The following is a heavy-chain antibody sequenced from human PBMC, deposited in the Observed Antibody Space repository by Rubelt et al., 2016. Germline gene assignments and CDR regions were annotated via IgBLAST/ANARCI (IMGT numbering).Heavy chain of an antibody. D-gene: IGHD1-26*01. CDR3: ARHDTGSFLFDC. J-gene: IGHJ4*02. CDR2: IDHSGNT. Sequence: QVQLQQWGAGLVKPSETLSLTCAVYGGSFSGYSWTWIRQPPGKGLEWLGEIDHSGNTDYIPSLKSRVSISVDTSKKQISLKMSSVTAADTAVYYCARHDTGSFLFDCWGQGTPVTVSS. CDR1: GGSFSGYS. V-gene: IGHV4-34*01.